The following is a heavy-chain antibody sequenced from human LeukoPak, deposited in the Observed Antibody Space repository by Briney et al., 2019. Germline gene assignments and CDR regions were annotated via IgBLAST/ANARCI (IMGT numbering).Heavy chain of an antibody. V-gene: IGHV3-23*01. Sequence: GGSLRLSCAASRFTFSTYAVNWVRQAPGKGLEWVSTISGSGDSTYYADSVKGRFTISRDNSKDTLYPQMSSVRVDDTAVYYCARDRGRYYDSRGFYWGYYFDSWGQGILVTVST. CDR2: ISGSGDST. CDR3: ARDRGRYYDSRGFYWGYYFDS. J-gene: IGHJ4*02. CDR1: RFTFSTYA. D-gene: IGHD3-22*01.